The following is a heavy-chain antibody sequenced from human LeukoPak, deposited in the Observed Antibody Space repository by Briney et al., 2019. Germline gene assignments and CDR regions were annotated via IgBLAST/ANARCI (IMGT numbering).Heavy chain of an antibody. V-gene: IGHV3-23*01. J-gene: IGHJ4*02. CDR2: VSANGIST. Sequence: GGSLRLSCAASGFTFGNYPMSWVRQAPGKGLEWVSVVSANGISTLYADSVKGRFTISRDNPMNTLYLQMNSLRAEDTAVYYCARHRSSWLIDYWGQGTLVTVSS. D-gene: IGHD6-6*01. CDR3: ARHRSSWLIDY. CDR1: GFTFGNYP.